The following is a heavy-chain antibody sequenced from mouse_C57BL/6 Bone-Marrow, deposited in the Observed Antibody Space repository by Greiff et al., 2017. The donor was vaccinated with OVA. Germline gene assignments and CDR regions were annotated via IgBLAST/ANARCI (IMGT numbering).Heavy chain of an antibody. D-gene: IGHD1-1*01. CDR3: ARDASHYYGSSWYFDV. CDR1: GFTFSDFY. Sequence: EVMLVESGGGLVQSGRSLRLSCATSGFTFSDFYMEWVRQAPGKGLEWIAASRNKANDYTTEYSASVKGRFIVSRDTSQSILYLQMNALRAEDTAMYYCARDASHYYGSSWYFDVWGTGTTVTVSS. V-gene: IGHV7-1*01. J-gene: IGHJ1*03. CDR2: SRNKANDYTT.